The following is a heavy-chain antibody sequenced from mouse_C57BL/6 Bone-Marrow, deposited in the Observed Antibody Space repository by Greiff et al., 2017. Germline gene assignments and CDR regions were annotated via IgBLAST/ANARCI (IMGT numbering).Heavy chain of an antibody. V-gene: IGHV1-55*01. Sequence: QVQLQQPGAELVKPGASVKMSCKASGYTFTSYWITWVKQRPGQGLEWIGDIYPGSGSTNYNEKFKSKATLTVDTSSSTAYMQLSSLTSEDSAVXYCARSRTREYYFDYWGQGTTLTVSS. CDR3: ARSRTREYYFDY. J-gene: IGHJ2*01. CDR1: GYTFTSYW. CDR2: IYPGSGST.